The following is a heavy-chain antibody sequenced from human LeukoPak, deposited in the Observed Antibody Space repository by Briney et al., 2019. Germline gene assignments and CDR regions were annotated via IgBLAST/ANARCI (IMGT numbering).Heavy chain of an antibody. Sequence: PSETLSLTCTVSGGSISNSYCSWVRHPPGKGLEWIGYTSYSGSTNYNPSLKSRVTMSVDTSTDQFSLRLISVTAADTAVYYCARAVSGDYYGMDGWGQGTMVTVSS. J-gene: IGHJ6*02. CDR1: GGSISNSY. CDR2: TSYSGST. CDR3: ARAVSGDYYGMDG. V-gene: IGHV4-59*08. D-gene: IGHD1-26*01.